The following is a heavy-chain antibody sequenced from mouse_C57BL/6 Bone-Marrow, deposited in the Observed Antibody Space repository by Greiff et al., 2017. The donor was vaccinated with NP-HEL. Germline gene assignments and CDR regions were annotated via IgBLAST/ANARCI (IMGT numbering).Heavy chain of an antibody. CDR2: ISNGGGST. J-gene: IGHJ2*01. CDR3: ARHKDYGSSSVYFDY. V-gene: IGHV5-12*01. D-gene: IGHD1-1*01. CDR1: GFTFSDYY. Sequence: EVKVVESGGGLVQPGGSLKLSCAASGFTFSDYYMYWVRQTPEKRLEWVAYISNGGGSTYYPDTVKGRFTISRDNAKNTLYLQMSRLKSEDTAMYYCARHKDYGSSSVYFDYWGQGTTLTVSS.